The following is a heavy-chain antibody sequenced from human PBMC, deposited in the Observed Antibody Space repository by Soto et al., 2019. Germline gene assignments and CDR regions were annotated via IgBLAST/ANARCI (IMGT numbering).Heavy chain of an antibody. CDR3: AKGSGSGYDLGGHDAFDI. CDR1: GFTFRNYA. Sequence: PGGSLRLSCAASGFTFRNYAMSWVRQAPGKGLERVSAISHSGSNAYYADSVKGRFTLSRDNSENTFSLQVNSLRVEDTAVYYCAKGSGSGYDLGGHDAFDIWGQGTMVTVSS. J-gene: IGHJ3*02. D-gene: IGHD5-12*01. V-gene: IGHV3-23*01. CDR2: ISHSGSNA.